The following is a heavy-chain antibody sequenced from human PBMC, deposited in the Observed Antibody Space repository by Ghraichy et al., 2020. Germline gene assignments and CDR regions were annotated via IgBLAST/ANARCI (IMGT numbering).Heavy chain of an antibody. V-gene: IGHV4-34*01. J-gene: IGHJ5*02. Sequence: SQTLSLTCAVYGGSFSGYYWSWIRQPPGKGLEWIGEINHSGSTNYNPSLKSRVTISVDTSKNQFSLKLSSVTAADTAVYYCARGQRSSSWYLRYWFDPWGQGTLVTVSS. CDR2: INHSGST. CDR1: GGSFSGYY. D-gene: IGHD6-13*01. CDR3: ARGQRSSSWYLRYWFDP.